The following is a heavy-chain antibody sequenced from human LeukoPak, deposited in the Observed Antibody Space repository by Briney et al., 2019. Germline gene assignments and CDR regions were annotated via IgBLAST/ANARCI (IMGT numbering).Heavy chain of an antibody. V-gene: IGHV3-30-3*01. CDR3: ARAADDFWSGYYMDV. J-gene: IGHJ6*03. CDR2: ISYDGSNK. CDR1: GFTFSSYA. Sequence: PGGSLRLSCAASGFTFSSYAMHWVRQAPGKGLEWVAVISYDGSNKYYADSVKGRFTISRDNSKNTLYLQMNSLRAEDTAVYYCARAADDFWSGYYMDVWGKGTTVTVSS. D-gene: IGHD3-3*01.